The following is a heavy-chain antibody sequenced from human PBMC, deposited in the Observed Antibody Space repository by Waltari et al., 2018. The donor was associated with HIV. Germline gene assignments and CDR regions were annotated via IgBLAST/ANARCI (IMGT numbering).Heavy chain of an antibody. V-gene: IGHV3-49*04. CDR2: IRSKGYGGTT. D-gene: IGHD3-22*01. CDR3: TKFSSGYYLADY. CDR1: GFTFGDYS. Sequence: EVQLVEYGGGLVKPGRSLRLSCKTSGFTFGDYSMNWVRQAPGKGLQWVGFIRSKGYGGTTEYAASVKGRFTISRDDFKSIAYLQMNSLKPEDTAVYYCTKFSSGYYLADYWGQGTLVTVSS. J-gene: IGHJ4*02.